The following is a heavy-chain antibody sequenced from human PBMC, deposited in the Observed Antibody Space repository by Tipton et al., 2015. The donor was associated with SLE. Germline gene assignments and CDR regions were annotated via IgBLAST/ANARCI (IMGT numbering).Heavy chain of an antibody. Sequence: TLSLTCTVSGYSISSGYYWGWIRQPPGKGLEWIGEINHSGSTNYNPSLKSRVTISVDTSKNQFSLKLSSVTAADTAVYYCARGRGSSSSGHYWGQGILVTVSS. CDR3: ARGRGSSSSGHY. D-gene: IGHD6-6*01. J-gene: IGHJ4*02. CDR1: GYSISSGYY. V-gene: IGHV4-38-2*02. CDR2: INHSGST.